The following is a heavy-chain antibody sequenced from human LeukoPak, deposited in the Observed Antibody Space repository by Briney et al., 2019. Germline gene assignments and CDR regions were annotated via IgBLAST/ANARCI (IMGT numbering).Heavy chain of an antibody. Sequence: PGGSLRLSCAASGFTFSSYGMHWVRQAPGKGLEWVAFIRYDGSNKYYADSVKGRFTISRDNSKNTPYLQMNSLRAEDTAVYYCAKEERHYDFWGGYGDYWGQGTLVTVSS. J-gene: IGHJ4*02. D-gene: IGHD3-3*01. CDR3: AKEERHYDFWGGYGDY. CDR2: IRYDGSNK. CDR1: GFTFSSYG. V-gene: IGHV3-30*02.